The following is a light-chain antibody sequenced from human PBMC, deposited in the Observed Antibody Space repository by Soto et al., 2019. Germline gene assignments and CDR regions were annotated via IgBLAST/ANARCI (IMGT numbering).Light chain of an antibody. CDR3: SSYTSSSTLVV. Sequence: QSVLTQPASVSGSPGQSITISCTGTSSDVGGYNHVSWYQQHPGKAPKLMIYEVSNRPSGVSNRFSGSKSGNTASLTISGLQAEDEADYYCSSYTSSSTLVVFGGGTQLTVL. J-gene: IGLJ2*01. CDR2: EVS. CDR1: SSDVGGYNH. V-gene: IGLV2-14*01.